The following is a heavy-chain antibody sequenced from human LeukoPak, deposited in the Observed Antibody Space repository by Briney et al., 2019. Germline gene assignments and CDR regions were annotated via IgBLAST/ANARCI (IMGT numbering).Heavy chain of an antibody. V-gene: IGHV3-74*01. CDR1: GFTFSNFW. D-gene: IGHD4-17*01. J-gene: IGHJ4*02. Sequence: GGSLRLSCAASGFTFSNFWMHWVRQTPDKGLVWISRISRDGTTTYYADSVKGRFTISRDNSKNTLYLQMNSLRAEDTAVYYCAKDRTVMGGEFDYWGQGTLVTVSS. CDR3: AKDRTVMGGEFDY. CDR2: ISRDGTTT.